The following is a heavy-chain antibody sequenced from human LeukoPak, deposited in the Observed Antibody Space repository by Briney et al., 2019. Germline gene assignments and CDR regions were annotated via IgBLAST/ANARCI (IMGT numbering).Heavy chain of an antibody. CDR1: GGSISSGRYY. D-gene: IGHD3-22*01. CDR2: ISTSGST. J-gene: IGHJ4*02. V-gene: IGHV4-61*02. CDR3: ARSSSGYLLFDY. Sequence: SETLSLTCTVSGGSISSGRYYWSWIRQPAGKRLEWIGRISTSGSTNSNPSLKSRVTMSLDTSKNQFSLNLSSVTATDTAVYYCARSSSGYLLFDYWGQGTLVTVSS.